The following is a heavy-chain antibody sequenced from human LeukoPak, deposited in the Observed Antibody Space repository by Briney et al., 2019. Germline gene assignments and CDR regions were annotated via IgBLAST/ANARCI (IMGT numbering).Heavy chain of an antibody. CDR1: GYSFTTYW. V-gene: IGHV5-51*01. D-gene: IGHD4-17*01. CDR3: ARLGDGVYSYFDY. CDR2: IYPGDSGT. Sequence: GESLKISCKGSGYSFTTYWIGWVRQLPGKGLEWMGIIYPGDSGTRYSPSFQGQVTISVDKSISTAYLQWSGLKASDAAMYYCARLGDGVYSYFDYWGQGTLVTVSS. J-gene: IGHJ4*02.